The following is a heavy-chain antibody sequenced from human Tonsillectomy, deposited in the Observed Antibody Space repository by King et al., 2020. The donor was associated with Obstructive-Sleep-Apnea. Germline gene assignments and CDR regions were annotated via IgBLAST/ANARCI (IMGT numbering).Heavy chain of an antibody. J-gene: IGHJ4*02. CDR1: GLNLNDYT. Sequence: QLVESGGGLVQPGGSLRLSCVASGLNLNDYTMMWVRQAPGQGLEWLAYIVSSAASIYYADCVKGRITVSRDNAKNSLYLQMNSLRAEETAVYYCARDGGRSNDMDYWGQGTLVTVSS. D-gene: IGHD1-1*01. V-gene: IGHV3-48*01. CDR3: ARDGGRSNDMDY. CDR2: IVSSAASI.